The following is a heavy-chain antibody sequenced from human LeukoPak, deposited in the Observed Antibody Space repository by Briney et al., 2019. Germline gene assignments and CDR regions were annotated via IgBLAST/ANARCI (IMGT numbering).Heavy chain of an antibody. CDR1: GGSIGSSYYY. CDR3: ARHGGGWEPILFDS. CDR2: IYDSGST. J-gene: IGHJ4*02. Sequence: SETLSLTCTVSGGSIGSSYYYWGWIRQPPGKGLEWIGSIYDSGSTYYNPSLKSRVIIYVDTSKNQFSLKLRSGTAADTAVYFCARHGGGWEPILFDSWGQGTLVTVSS. D-gene: IGHD1-26*01. V-gene: IGHV4-39*01.